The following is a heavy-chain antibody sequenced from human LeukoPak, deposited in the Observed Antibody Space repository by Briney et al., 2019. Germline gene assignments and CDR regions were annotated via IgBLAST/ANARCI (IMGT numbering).Heavy chain of an antibody. CDR2: MNPNSGST. CDR1: GYTFTRFD. J-gene: IGHJ4*02. V-gene: IGHV1-8*01. D-gene: IGHD6-6*01. CDR3: ARAFYSSASGGGNYFDF. Sequence: GASVKVSCKPSGYTFTRFDINWVRQAPGQGLEWMGWMNPNSGSTGYAQKFQGRVTMTSSASIRTASLELGGLTSEDTAVYYCARAFYSSASGGGNYFDFWGQGTPVTVSS.